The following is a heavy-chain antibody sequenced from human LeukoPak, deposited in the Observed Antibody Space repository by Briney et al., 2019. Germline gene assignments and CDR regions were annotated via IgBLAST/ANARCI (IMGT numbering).Heavy chain of an antibody. CDR2: INGGGGNT. D-gene: IGHD6-13*01. J-gene: IGHJ4*02. CDR1: GFTFSSYA. CDR3: AIRYSSSWYSFGY. Sequence: GGSLRLSCSASGFTFSSYAMSWVRQAPGKGLEYVSAINGGGGNTYYADSVKGRFTISRDNSKNTLYLQMNSLRAEDTAVYYCAIRYSSSWYSFGYWGQGTLVTVSS. V-gene: IGHV3-23*01.